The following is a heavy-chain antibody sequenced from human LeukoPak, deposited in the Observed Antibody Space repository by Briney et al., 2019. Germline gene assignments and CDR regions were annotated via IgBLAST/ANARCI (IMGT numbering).Heavy chain of an antibody. V-gene: IGHV4-61*08. Sequence: SETLSLTCAVSGGSISSGGYSWSWIRQPPGKGLEWIGYIYYSGSTNYNPSLKSRVTISVDTSKNQFSLKLSSVTAADTAVYYCARSTMVRGVIIPSYYFDCWGQGTLVTVSS. CDR3: ARSTMVRGVIIPSYYFDC. D-gene: IGHD3-10*01. CDR2: IYYSGST. J-gene: IGHJ4*02. CDR1: GGSISSGGYS.